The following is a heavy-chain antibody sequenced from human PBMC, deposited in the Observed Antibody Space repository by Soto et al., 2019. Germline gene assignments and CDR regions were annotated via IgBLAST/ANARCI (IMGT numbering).Heavy chain of an antibody. J-gene: IGHJ4*02. V-gene: IGHV1-18*01. CDR1: GYTVTTKG. CDR2: ISAYSGNT. CDR3: AITYSNNLNAAYFDF. D-gene: IGHD1-1*01. Sequence: QVQLVQSGAEVKKPGASVKVSCKASGYTVTTKGFSWVRQAPGQRLEWMGWISAYSGNTNYARKLKGRVTMTTDTTTRTAEVPRTSVRSDAAAGYYCAITYSNNLNAAYFDFWVQGTMVIFSA.